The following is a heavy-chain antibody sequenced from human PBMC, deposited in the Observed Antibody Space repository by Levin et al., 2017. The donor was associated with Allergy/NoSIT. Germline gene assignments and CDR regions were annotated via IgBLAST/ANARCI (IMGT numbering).Heavy chain of an antibody. CDR1: GFTFSSYA. CDR2: ISYDGSNK. D-gene: IGHD4-17*01. CDR3: ARDGKALAYGDYYSGYFDY. V-gene: IGHV3-30-3*01. Sequence: PGGSLRLSCAASGFTFSSYAMHWVRQAPGKGLEWVAVISYDGSNKYYADSVKGRFTISRDNSKNTLYLQMNSLRAEDTAVYYCARDGKALAYGDYYSGYFDYWGQGTLVTVSS. J-gene: IGHJ4*02.